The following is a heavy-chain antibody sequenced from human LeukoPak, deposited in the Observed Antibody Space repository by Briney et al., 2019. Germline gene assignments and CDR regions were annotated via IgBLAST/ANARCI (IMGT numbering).Heavy chain of an antibody. CDR3: ARRASAYSHPYDY. CDR1: GFTFSSYA. CDR2: ISYVGTNK. J-gene: IGHJ4*02. Sequence: PGGSLRLSCAASGFTFSSYAMHWVRQAPGKGLEWVAFISYVGTNKSYTDSVEGRFTISRDNSKNTLYLQMNSLRAEDTAVYYRARRASAYSHPYDYWGQGTLVTVSS. D-gene: IGHD4/OR15-4a*01. V-gene: IGHV3-30*04.